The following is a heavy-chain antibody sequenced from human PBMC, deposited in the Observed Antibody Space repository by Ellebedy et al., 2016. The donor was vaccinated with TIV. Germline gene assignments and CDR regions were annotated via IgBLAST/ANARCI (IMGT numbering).Heavy chain of an antibody. D-gene: IGHD3-22*01. CDR3: ARDTTNFDNGDYRGPTFDY. CDR2: IRGKNGDT. CDR1: GYIFTSYG. V-gene: IGHV1-18*01. Sequence: ASVKVSCXASGYIFTSYGISWVRQAPGHGLEWIGWIRGKNGDTKYAQKFQDRVTITTDTSTNTAYMDLTSLKSDDTALYYCARDTTNFDNGDYRGPTFDYWGQGTLLTVSS. J-gene: IGHJ4*02.